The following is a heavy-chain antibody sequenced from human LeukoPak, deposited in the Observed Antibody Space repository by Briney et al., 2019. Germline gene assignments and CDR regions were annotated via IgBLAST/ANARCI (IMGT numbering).Heavy chain of an antibody. CDR3: ARASYYYGSGSQDYFDY. V-gene: IGHV3-20*04. CDR2: INWNGGST. Sequence: PGGSLRLSCAALGFTLDDYSMSWVHQAPGKGLEWVSGINWNGGSTGYADSVKGRFTISRDNAKNSLCLQMNSLRAEDTALYYCARASYYYGSGSQDYFDYWGQGTLVTVSS. CDR1: GFTLDDYS. J-gene: IGHJ4*02. D-gene: IGHD3-10*01.